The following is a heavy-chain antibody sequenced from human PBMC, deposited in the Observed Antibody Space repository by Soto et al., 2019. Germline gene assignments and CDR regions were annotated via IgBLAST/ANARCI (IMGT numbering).Heavy chain of an antibody. Sequence: SETLSLTCSVSGGSIGSSSHYWGWIRQPPGKGLEWIGSIYYSGSTYYNPSLKSRVTISVDTSKNQFSLKLSSVTAADTAIYYCARQWGDYDILTGYSQNWFDPWGQGSLVTVSS. J-gene: IGHJ5*02. CDR2: IYYSGST. CDR1: GGSIGSSSHY. CDR3: ARQWGDYDILTGYSQNWFDP. D-gene: IGHD3-9*01. V-gene: IGHV4-39*01.